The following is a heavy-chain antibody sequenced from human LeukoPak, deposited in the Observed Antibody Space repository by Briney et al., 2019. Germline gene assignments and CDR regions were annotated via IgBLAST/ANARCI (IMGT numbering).Heavy chain of an antibody. CDR3: AREGARREPSFSAFDI. D-gene: IGHD1-26*01. CDR1: NGSISSSRYF. J-gene: IGHJ3*02. Sequence: SETLSLTCSVSNGSISSSRYFWGWIRQPPGKGLEWIGRISTSGTTNYNPSLKSRVTISVDTSKNQFSLKLSSVTAADTAVYYCAREGARREPSFSAFDIWGQGTMVTVSS. CDR2: ISTSGTT. V-gene: IGHV4-39*07.